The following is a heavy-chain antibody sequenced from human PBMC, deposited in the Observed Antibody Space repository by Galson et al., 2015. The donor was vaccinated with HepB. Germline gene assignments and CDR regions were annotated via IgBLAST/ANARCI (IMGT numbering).Heavy chain of an antibody. D-gene: IGHD6-19*01. Sequence: SLRLSCAASGFTFSDYHMSWIRQAPGKGLEWVSYISSSSSYTNYADSVKGRFTISRDNAKNSLYLQMNSLRAEDTAVYYCARFYSSFDYWGQGTLVTVSS. CDR3: ARFYSSFDY. CDR1: GFTFSDYH. V-gene: IGHV3-11*06. CDR2: ISSSSSYT. J-gene: IGHJ4*02.